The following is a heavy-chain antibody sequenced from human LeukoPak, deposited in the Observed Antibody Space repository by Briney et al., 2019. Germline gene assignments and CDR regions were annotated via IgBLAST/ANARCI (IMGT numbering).Heavy chain of an antibody. Sequence: AASVKVSCKASGYTFTSYAMNWVRQAPGQGLEWMGIINPSGGSTSYAQKFQGRVTMTRDTSTSTVYMELSSLRSEDTAVYYCAGSGAPPLYYYYGMDVWGQGTTVTVSS. J-gene: IGHJ6*02. CDR1: GYTFTSYA. CDR2: INPSGGST. CDR3: AGSGAPPLYYYYGMDV. D-gene: IGHD3-10*01. V-gene: IGHV1-46*03.